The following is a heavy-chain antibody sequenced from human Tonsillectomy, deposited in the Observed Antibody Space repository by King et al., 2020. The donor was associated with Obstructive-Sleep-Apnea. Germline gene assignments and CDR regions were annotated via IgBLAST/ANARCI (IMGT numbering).Heavy chain of an antibody. V-gene: IGHV3-30*02. CDR3: AKESSGGYYDVLDY. D-gene: IGHD3-10*01. CDR1: GFTFSSYG. CDR2: IRFDGSIK. Sequence: VQLVESGGGVVQPGGSVRLSCAASGFTFSSYGMHWVRQAPGKGLEWMAFIRFDGSIKDFADSVKGRFTISRDNSKNTLYLQLNSLRAEDTAVYYCAKESSGGYYDVLDYWGQGTLVTVSS. J-gene: IGHJ4*02.